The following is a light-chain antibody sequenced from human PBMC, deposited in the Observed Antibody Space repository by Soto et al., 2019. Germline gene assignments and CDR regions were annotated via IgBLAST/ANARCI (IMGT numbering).Light chain of an antibody. V-gene: IGKV3-11*01. J-gene: IGKJ4*01. CDR2: DAS. CDR1: QSVSSY. Sequence: EMGLTQSPATLSLSPGERATLSCRASQSVSSYLAWYQQKPGQAPRLLIYDASNRATGIPARFSGSGSGTDFTLTISSLEPEAFAVYYCQQRSNWPPLTFGGGTKVDIK. CDR3: QQRSNWPPLT.